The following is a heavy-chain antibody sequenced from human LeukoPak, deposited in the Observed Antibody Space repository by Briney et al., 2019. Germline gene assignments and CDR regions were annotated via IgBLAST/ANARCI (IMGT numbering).Heavy chain of an antibody. Sequence: ASVKVSCKASGYTFTCYDINWVRQATGQGLEWMGWMKPKSGNTGYAQKFQGRVTMTRNTSITTAYMELSSLRSEDTAVYYCVRVFNGYSLWGQGTLVTVSS. J-gene: IGHJ4*02. CDR1: GYTFTCYD. V-gene: IGHV1-8*01. CDR2: MKPKSGNT. D-gene: IGHD6-13*01. CDR3: VRVFNGYSL.